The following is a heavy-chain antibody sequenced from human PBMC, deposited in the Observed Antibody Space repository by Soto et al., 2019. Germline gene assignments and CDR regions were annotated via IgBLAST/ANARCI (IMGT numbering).Heavy chain of an antibody. CDR1: GFTFSTYG. CDR2: ISHDGSNK. V-gene: IGHV3-30*18. J-gene: IGHJ4*02. D-gene: IGHD1-26*01. Sequence: QMQLVESGGGVVQPGRSLRVSCAASGFTFSTYGMHWVRQAPGKGLEWVGVISHDGSNKSYADSVKGRFTISRDNSKNTLYLQMNSLRPEDTAVYYCAKETGWEILEGYFDYWGQGTLVTVSS. CDR3: AKETGWEILEGYFDY.